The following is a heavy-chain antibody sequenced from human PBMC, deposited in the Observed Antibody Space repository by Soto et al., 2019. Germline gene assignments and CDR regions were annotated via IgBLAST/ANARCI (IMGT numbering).Heavy chain of an antibody. CDR1: GDSITGSY. J-gene: IGHJ4*02. V-gene: IGHV4-59*01. Sequence: QVQLRESGPGLVKPSETLSLTCTVSGDSITGSYWSWIRQPPGKTLEWIGYIYHSGPTTYNPSLKSRVSISVDTAKNQFSLRLTSVIAADTAVYYCARDMPYAAGSLAGCDYWGQGILVTVSS. D-gene: IGHD1-26*01. CDR3: ARDMPYAAGSLAGCDY. CDR2: IYHSGPT.